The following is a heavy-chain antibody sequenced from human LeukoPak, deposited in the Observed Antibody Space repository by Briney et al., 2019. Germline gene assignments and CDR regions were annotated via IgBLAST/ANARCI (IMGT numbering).Heavy chain of an antibody. Sequence: ETPSLTCAVSGDSIGSSNWWSWIRQSPGKGLEWVGEINHSGSTNYNPSLKSRVTISVDKSKKQFSLKLSSVTAADTAVYYCARNGGGTAMGWRFAFDICGQGSMLPVSS. J-gene: IGHJ3*02. CDR3: ARNGGGTAMGWRFAFDI. CDR2: INHSGST. CDR1: GDSIGSSNW. V-gene: IGHV4-4*02. D-gene: IGHD5-18*01.